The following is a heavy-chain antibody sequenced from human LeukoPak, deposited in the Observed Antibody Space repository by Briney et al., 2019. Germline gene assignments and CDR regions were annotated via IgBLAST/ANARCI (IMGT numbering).Heavy chain of an antibody. Sequence: ASVKVSCKASAYTFTNFGITWVRQAPGQALEWVGWISVYSGNTNYAQKLQGRVTMATDTSTSTAYMELRSLRSDDTALYYCARTFDGSAYYYGDFWGQGTLVTVSS. CDR2: ISVYSGNT. V-gene: IGHV1-18*01. D-gene: IGHD3-22*01. CDR3: ARTFDGSAYYYGDF. CDR1: AYTFTNFG. J-gene: IGHJ4*02.